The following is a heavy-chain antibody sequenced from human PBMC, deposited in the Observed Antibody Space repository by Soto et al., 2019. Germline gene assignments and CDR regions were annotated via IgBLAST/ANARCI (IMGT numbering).Heavy chain of an antibody. CDR1: GGSITSSSYY. D-gene: IGHD2-21*02. J-gene: IGHJ4*02. CDR2: IYYSGST. V-gene: IGHV4-39*07. CDR3: ARVLAYCGGDCPPRRFDY. Sequence: PSETLSLTCTVSGGSITSSSYYWGWIRQPPGKGLEWIGSIYYSGSTYYNPSLKSRVTISVDTSKNQFSLKLSSVTAADTAVYYCARVLAYCGGDCPPRRFDYWGQGTLVTVSS.